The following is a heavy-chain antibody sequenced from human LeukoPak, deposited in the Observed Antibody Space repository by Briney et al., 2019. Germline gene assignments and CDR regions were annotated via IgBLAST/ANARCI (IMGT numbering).Heavy chain of an antibody. D-gene: IGHD2-2*01. J-gene: IGHJ4*02. CDR3: ARDEGSSYPFDY. CDR2: IYYSGST. Sequence: SETLSLTCTVSGGSISSSSYYWGWIRQPPGKGLEWIGSIYYSGSTYYNPSLKSRATISVDTSKNQFSLNLSSVTAADTAVYFCARDEGSSYPFDYWGQGTLVTVSS. V-gene: IGHV4-39*07. CDR1: GGSISSSSYY.